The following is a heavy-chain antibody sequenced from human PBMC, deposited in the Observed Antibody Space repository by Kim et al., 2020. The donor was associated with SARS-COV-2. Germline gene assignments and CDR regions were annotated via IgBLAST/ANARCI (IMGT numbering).Heavy chain of an antibody. CDR2: ISSSGSTI. CDR3: ARGRRPGVVDSEYVY. CDR1: GFTFSDYY. V-gene: IGHV3-11*01. D-gene: IGHD1-1*01. Sequence: GGSLRLSCAASGFTFSDYYMSWIRQAPGKGLEWVSYISSSGSTIYYADSVKGRFTISRDNAKNSLYLQMNSLRAEDTAVYYCARGRRPGVVDSEYVYWGQGTLVTVSS. J-gene: IGHJ4*02.